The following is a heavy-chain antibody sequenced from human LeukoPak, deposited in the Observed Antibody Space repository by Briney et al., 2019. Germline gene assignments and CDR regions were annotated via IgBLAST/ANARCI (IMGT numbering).Heavy chain of an antibody. D-gene: IGHD3-10*01. CDR3: ARDYGSGKGMDV. CDR2: IYYSGST. J-gene: IGHJ6*04. Sequence: PAETLSLTCTASGCSISSYYWSWLRQPPGKGLEWLGYIYYSGSTNYNPSLKSRVTISVDTSKNQFSLKLSSVTAADTAVYYCARDYGSGKGMDVWGKGTTVTVSS. V-gene: IGHV4-59*01. CDR1: GCSISSYY.